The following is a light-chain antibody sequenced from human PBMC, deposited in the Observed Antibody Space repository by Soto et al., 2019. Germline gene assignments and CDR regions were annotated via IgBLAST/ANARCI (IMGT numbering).Light chain of an antibody. Sequence: IVLTHSPATLSLSPGERATLSCRASQSVSSSYLAWYQHKPGQAPRLLIYGASSRATGIPDRFSGSGSGKDFTLSISGLEPEDFAVYYCQHYGSSLTWTFGQGTKVDI. J-gene: IGKJ1*01. CDR2: GAS. V-gene: IGKV3-20*01. CDR1: QSVSSSY. CDR3: QHYGSSLTWT.